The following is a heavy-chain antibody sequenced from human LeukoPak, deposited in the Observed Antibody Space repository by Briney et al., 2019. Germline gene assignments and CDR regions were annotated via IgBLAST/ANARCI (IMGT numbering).Heavy chain of an antibody. CDR3: ARLYYYDSSGPPL. V-gene: IGHV4-34*01. CDR2: INHSGST. CDR1: GGSFSGYY. Sequence: PSETLCLTCAVYGGSFSGYYWSWIRQPPGKGLEWIGEINHSGSTNYNPSLKSRVTISVDTSKNQFSLKLSSVSAADTAVYYCARLYYYDSSGPPLWGQGTLVTVSS. D-gene: IGHD3-22*01. J-gene: IGHJ4*02.